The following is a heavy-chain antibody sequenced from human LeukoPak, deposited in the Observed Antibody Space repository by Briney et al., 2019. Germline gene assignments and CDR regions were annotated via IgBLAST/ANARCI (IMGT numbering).Heavy chain of an antibody. CDR3: ARTRRQQQLNWFDP. V-gene: IGHV1-18*01. D-gene: IGHD6-13*01. J-gene: IGHJ5*02. Sequence: ASVKVSCKASGYTFTSYGISWVRQAPGQGLEWMGWISAYNGNTNYAQKLQGRVTMTTDTSTNTAYMELRSLRSDDTAVYYCARTRRQQQLNWFDPWGQGTLVTVSS. CDR1: GYTFTSYG. CDR2: ISAYNGNT.